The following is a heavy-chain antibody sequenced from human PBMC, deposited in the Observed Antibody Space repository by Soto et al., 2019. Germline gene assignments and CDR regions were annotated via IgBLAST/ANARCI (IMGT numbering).Heavy chain of an antibody. D-gene: IGHD4-17*01. V-gene: IGHV3-66*01. CDR1: GSTAGTNY. Sequence: EVRLVESGGGLVQPGGSLRLSGAASGSTAGTNYMSWVRQAPGKGLEWVSVTYSGGDTRYADSVKGRFTMSRDSTKNTVYLQMDSLRAEDTAVYFCARNVPVTALGYWGQGSLVTVSS. CDR2: TYSGGDT. CDR3: ARNVPVTALGY. J-gene: IGHJ4*02.